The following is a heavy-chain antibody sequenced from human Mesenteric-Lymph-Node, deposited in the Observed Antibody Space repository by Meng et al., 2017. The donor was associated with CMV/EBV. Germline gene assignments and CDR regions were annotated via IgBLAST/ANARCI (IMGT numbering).Heavy chain of an antibody. J-gene: IGHJ4*02. CDR3: AREGGFDY. CDR1: GYTFTAYY. V-gene: IGHV1-2*02. Sequence: SVKVSCKASGYTFTAYYMHWVRQAPGQGLEWMGWINPNSGVTNYAQKFQGRVTMTRDTSISTAYMEVSRLRSDDTAVYYCAREGGFDYWGQGTLVTVSS. D-gene: IGHD3-16*01. CDR2: INPNSGVT.